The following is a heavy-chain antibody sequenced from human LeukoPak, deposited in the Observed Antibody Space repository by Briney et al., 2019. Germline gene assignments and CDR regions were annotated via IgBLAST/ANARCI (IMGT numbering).Heavy chain of an antibody. CDR2: INPNTGDT. J-gene: IGHJ4*02. CDR1: GYTFTAYY. Sequence: ASVNVSCKASGYTFTAYYMHWVRQAPGPGLEWMGWINPNTGDTNYAQNFQGRVTMNRDTSISTAYMELSSLRSDDTAVYYCARSADGYTCGHFDFWGQGTLVTVSS. V-gene: IGHV1-2*02. D-gene: IGHD5-18*01. CDR3: ARSADGYTCGHFDF.